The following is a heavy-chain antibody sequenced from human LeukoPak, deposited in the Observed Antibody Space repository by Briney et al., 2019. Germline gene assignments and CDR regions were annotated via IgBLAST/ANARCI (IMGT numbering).Heavy chain of an antibody. CDR2: INYIGST. J-gene: IGHJ4*02. CDR1: GGSISSYY. V-gene: IGHV4-59*12. D-gene: IGHD2-2*01. Sequence: PSETLSLTCSVSGGSISSYYWSWIRLPPGKGLEWIGYINYIGSTNYNPSLETRVTISVDTSKNQFSLKLTSVTAADTAVYYCARGPTYQPIDYWGQGTLVTVSS. CDR3: ARGPTYQPIDY.